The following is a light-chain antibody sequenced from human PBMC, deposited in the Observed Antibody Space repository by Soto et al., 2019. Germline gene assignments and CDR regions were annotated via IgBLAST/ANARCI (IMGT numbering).Light chain of an antibody. CDR3: ETWDPSTRV. CDR1: SGHRNYI. V-gene: IGLV4-60*02. CDR2: VEGTGSY. J-gene: IGLJ3*02. Sequence: QLVLTQSSSASASLGSSVKLTCTLSSGHRNYIIAWHQQQPGKAPRYLMKVEGTGSYNKGSGTPDRFSGSSSGADRYLTISNLQFEDEADYYCETWDPSTRVFGGGTKLTVL.